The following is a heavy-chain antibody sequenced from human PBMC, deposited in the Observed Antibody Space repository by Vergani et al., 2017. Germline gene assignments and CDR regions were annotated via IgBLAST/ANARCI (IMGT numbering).Heavy chain of an antibody. CDR2: IHTSGST. Sequence: QVQLQESGPRLVKPSQTLSLTCTVSGGSINSHNYYWSWIRQPAGKGLEWIGRIHTSGSTNYNPSLKRRVTMSEDTSKNQFSLNLTSVTAADTAVYFCARGSCLGGSCYKPLLDYWGQGILVTVSS. CDR1: GGSINSHNYY. J-gene: IGHJ4*02. CDR3: ARGSCLGGSCYKPLLDY. V-gene: IGHV4-61*02. D-gene: IGHD2-15*01.